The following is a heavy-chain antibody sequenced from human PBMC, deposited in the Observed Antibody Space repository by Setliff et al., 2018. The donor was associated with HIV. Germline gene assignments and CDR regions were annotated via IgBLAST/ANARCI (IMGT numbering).Heavy chain of an antibody. CDR2: IYPGDPDT. D-gene: IGHD3-22*01. Sequence: GESLKISCKGSGYSFTSYWIGWVRQMPGKGLEWMGIIYPGDPDTRYSPSFQGQVTISADKSISTAYLQWSSLKASDTAMYYCARQGRGGDYYDSSGYYVSIWGQGTMVTVSS. J-gene: IGHJ3*02. CDR3: ARQGRGGDYYDSSGYYVSI. CDR1: GYSFTSYW. V-gene: IGHV5-51*01.